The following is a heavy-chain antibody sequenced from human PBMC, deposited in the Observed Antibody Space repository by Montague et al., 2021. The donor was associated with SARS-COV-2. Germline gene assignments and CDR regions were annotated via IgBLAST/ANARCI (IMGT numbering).Heavy chain of an antibody. Sequence: SETLSLTCTVSGDSISYFYWSWIRQPAGKGLEWIGRVSASGSTNXXPSLNSQVTMSVDTSKKQFSLRLSPVTAADTAVYYCARDVVAAPGTFDYWGQGTLVTVSS. D-gene: IGHD6-13*01. V-gene: IGHV4-4*07. CDR2: VSASGST. J-gene: IGHJ4*02. CDR3: ARDVVAAPGTFDY. CDR1: GDSISYFY.